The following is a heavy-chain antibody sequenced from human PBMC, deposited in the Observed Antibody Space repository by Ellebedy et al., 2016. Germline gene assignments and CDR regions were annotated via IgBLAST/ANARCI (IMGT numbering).Heavy chain of an antibody. CDR2: IDHSGSP. D-gene: IGHD3-9*01. CDR3: ARAASYPILSGYYHDAFDF. Sequence: SETLSLTXPVYGGSFSGYSWSWIRQPPGKGLEWIGEIDHSGSPNYNPSLKRRVTISVDTSKNQLSLKLTSATAADTAVYFCARAASYPILSGYYHDAFDFWGQGTMGTVSS. CDR1: GGSFSGYS. J-gene: IGHJ3*01. V-gene: IGHV4-34*01.